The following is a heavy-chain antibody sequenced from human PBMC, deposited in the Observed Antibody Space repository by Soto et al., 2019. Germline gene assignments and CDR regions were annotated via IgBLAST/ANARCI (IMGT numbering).Heavy chain of an antibody. Sequence: PGESLKISCKGSGYSFTSYWIGWVRQMPGKGLEWMGIIYPGDSDTRYSPSFQGQVTISADKSISTAYLQWSSLKASGTAMYYCARQTLRGLLWFGETDYWGQGTLVTVSS. CDR2: IYPGDSDT. J-gene: IGHJ4*02. D-gene: IGHD3-10*01. V-gene: IGHV5-51*01. CDR1: GYSFTSYW. CDR3: ARQTLRGLLWFGETDY.